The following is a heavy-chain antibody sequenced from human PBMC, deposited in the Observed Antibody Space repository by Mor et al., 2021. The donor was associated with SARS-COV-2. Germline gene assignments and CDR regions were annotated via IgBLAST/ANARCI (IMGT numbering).Heavy chain of an antibody. CDR3: SAVGSLPGY. V-gene: IGHV3-15*01. D-gene: IGHD2-15*01. J-gene: IGHJ4*02. CDR2: TT. Sequence: TTDYAAPVKGRFTISRDDSRNTLYLHMNRLKTEDTAVYFCSAVGSLPGYWGQGTLVTVSS.